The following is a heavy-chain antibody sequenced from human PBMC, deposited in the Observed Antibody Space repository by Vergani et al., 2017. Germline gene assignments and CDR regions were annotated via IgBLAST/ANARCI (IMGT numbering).Heavy chain of an antibody. CDR3: ERDGIAAAGTSHYYYYYMDV. D-gene: IGHD6-13*01. CDR2: IIPILGTA. J-gene: IGHJ6*03. V-gene: IGHV1-69*01. Sequence: QVQLVQSGAEVKKPGSSVKVSCKASGGTFSSYAISWVRQAPGQTLEWMGGIIPILGTANYAQKFQARVTITADESTSTAYMELSILRSEDTAVYYCERDGIAAAGTSHYYYYYMDVWGKGTTVTVSS. CDR1: GGTFSSYA.